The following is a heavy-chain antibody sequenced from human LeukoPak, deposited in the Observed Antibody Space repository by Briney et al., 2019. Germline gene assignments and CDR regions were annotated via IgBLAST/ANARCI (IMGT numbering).Heavy chain of an antibody. J-gene: IGHJ4*02. V-gene: IGHV3-23*01. CDR1: GFTLRRYE. D-gene: IGHD6-19*01. Sequence: PGGALRLSCTGSGFTLRRYEMSWIRPAPGEGLGWVSSIDYSGGDTHYADSVKGRFTISRDNSKNTLYLQLSSLRGDDTAVYYCARNSGWYGVSWGQGTLVTVSS. CDR3: ARNSGWYGVS. CDR2: IDYSGGDT.